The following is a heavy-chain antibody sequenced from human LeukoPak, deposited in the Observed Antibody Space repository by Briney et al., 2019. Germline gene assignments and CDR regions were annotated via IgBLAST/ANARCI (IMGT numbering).Heavy chain of an antibody. V-gene: IGHV3-73*01. CDR1: GFTFSGSA. CDR3: MVVIAVAGS. D-gene: IGHD6-19*01. CDR2: IRSKANSYAT. Sequence: GGSLRLSCAASGFTFSGSAMHWVRQASGKGLEWVGRIRSKANSYATAYAASVKGRFTISRDDSKNTAYLQMNSLKTEDTAVYYCMVVIAVAGSWGQGTLVTVSS. J-gene: IGHJ5*02.